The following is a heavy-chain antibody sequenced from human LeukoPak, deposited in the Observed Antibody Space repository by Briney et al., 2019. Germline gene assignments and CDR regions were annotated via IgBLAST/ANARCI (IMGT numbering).Heavy chain of an antibody. Sequence: SGTLSLTCTVSGGSLSSYYWSWIRLPPGKGLEWIGYLSKSGNTNYSPSLKSRVNIFGDTSKNQFFLKLSSVTAADTAMYYCARARYVNSFYAFDIWGQGTLVTVSS. CDR1: GGSLSSYY. D-gene: IGHD3-9*01. CDR2: LSKSGNT. V-gene: IGHV4-59*07. J-gene: IGHJ3*02. CDR3: ARARYVNSFYAFDI.